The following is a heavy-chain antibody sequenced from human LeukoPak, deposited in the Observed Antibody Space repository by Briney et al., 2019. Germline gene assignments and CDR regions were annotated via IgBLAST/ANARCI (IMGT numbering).Heavy chain of an antibody. J-gene: IGHJ5*02. CDR2: IYYSGST. CDR3: ARVISMVRGAHNWFDP. V-gene: IGHV4-39*01. CDR1: GGSISSSSYY. D-gene: IGHD3-10*01. Sequence: SETLSLTCTVSGGSISSSSYYWGRIRQPPGKGLEWIGSIYYSGSTYYNPSLKSRVTISVDTSKNQFSLKLSSVTAADTAVYYCARVISMVRGAHNWFDPWGRGTLVTVSS.